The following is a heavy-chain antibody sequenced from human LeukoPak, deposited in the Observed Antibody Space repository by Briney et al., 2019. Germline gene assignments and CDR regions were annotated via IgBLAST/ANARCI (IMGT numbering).Heavy chain of an antibody. V-gene: IGHV4-38-2*01. CDR3: ARGTMYNWFDP. CDR2: IYHSGST. Sequence: SETLSLTCAVSGYSISSGYYWGWSRQPPGEGVEWIGSIYHSGSTYYNPSLQSRLTISVDTSNNQFSLKLSSVIAADTAVYYCARGTMYNWFDPWGQGTLVTVSS. D-gene: IGHD3-3*01. CDR1: GYSISSGYY. J-gene: IGHJ5*02.